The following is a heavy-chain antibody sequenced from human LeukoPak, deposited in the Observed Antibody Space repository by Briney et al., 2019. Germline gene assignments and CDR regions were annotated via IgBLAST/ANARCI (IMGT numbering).Heavy chain of an antibody. Sequence: PGGSLRLSCAASGFTFSSYSMNWVRQAPGKGLEWVSSISSSSSYIYYADSVKGRFTISRDNAKNSLYLQMNSLRAEDTAVYYCARVPYGSGSSIDYWGQGTLVTVS. CDR1: GFTFSSYS. CDR3: ARVPYGSGSSIDY. D-gene: IGHD3-10*01. J-gene: IGHJ4*02. V-gene: IGHV3-21*01. CDR2: ISSSSSYI.